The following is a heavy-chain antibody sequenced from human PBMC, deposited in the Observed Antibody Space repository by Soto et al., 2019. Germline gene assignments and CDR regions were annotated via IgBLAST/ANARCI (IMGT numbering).Heavy chain of an antibody. CDR1: GGSISSYY. J-gene: IGHJ4*02. CDR2: IYYSGST. D-gene: IGHD3-9*01. CDR3: ASQRYFDWLLN. Sequence: SETLSLTCTVSGGSISSYYWSWIRQPPGKGLEWIGYIYYSGSTNYNPSLKSRDTISVDTSKNQFSLKLSSVTAADTAVYYCASQRYFDWLLNWGQGTLVTVSS. V-gene: IGHV4-59*01.